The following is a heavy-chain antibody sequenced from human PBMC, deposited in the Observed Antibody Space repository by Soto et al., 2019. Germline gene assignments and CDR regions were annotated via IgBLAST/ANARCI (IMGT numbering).Heavy chain of an antibody. CDR1: GYTFTGYY. CDR2: INPSGGST. J-gene: IGHJ1*01. CDR3: ARACRVATILSGVACGY. Sequence: ASVQVSCKTSGYTFTGYYMHWVRQAPGQGLEWMGIINPSGGSTSYAQKFQGRVTMTRDTSTSTVYMELSSLRSEDTAVYYCARACRVATILSGVACGYWGQGNLVTVSS. D-gene: IGHD5-12*01. V-gene: IGHV1-46*01.